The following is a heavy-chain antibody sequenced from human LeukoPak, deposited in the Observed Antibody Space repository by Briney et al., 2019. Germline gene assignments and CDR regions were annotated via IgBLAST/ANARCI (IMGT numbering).Heavy chain of an antibody. CDR3: ARGRRDGYTLYYMDV. CDR2: IYYSGST. V-gene: IGHV4-39*07. CDR1: GGSISSSSYY. D-gene: IGHD5-24*01. J-gene: IGHJ6*03. Sequence: SETLSLTRTVSGGSISSSSYYWGWIRQPPGKGLEWIGSIYYSGSTYFNPSLKSRVTISLDTSKTQLSLKLTSVTAADTAVYYCARGRRDGYTLYYMDVWGKGTTVTVSS.